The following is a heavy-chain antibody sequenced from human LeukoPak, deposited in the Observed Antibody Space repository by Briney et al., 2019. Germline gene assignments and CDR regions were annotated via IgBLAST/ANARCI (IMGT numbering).Heavy chain of an antibody. CDR1: GYTFTGYY. CDR2: INPKSGGT. V-gene: IGHV1-2*02. D-gene: IGHD6-13*01. J-gene: IGHJ3*02. CDR3: ARGPPAAGMRI. Sequence: PGGSLRLSCAASGYTFTGYYMHWVRQAPGQGLEWMGWINPKSGGTNYAQKFQGRVTITRNTSISTAYMELSSLRSEDTAVYYCARGPPAAGMRIWGQGTMVTVSS.